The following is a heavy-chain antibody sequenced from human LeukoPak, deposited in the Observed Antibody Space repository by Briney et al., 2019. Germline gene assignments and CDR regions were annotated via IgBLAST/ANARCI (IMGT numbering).Heavy chain of an antibody. Sequence: ASVKVSCKASGYTFTSYDINWVRQATGQGLEWMGWMNPNSGKTGYAQKFQGRVTMTRNTSISTAYMELSSLRSEDTAVYYCARGPRITMVRGVIIKDWFDPWGQGTLVTVSS. J-gene: IGHJ5*02. CDR2: MNPNSGKT. D-gene: IGHD3-10*01. CDR3: ARGPRITMVRGVIIKDWFDP. CDR1: GYTFTSYD. V-gene: IGHV1-8*01.